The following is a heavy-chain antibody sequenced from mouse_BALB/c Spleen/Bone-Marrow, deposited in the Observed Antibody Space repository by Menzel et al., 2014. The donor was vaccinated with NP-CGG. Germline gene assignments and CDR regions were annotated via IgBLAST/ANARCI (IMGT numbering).Heavy chain of an antibody. CDR3: ASSSSYDYDVGFAY. CDR2: ISYSGST. CDR1: GYSITRDYA. D-gene: IGHD2-4*01. J-gene: IGHJ3*01. V-gene: IGHV3-2*02. Sequence: EVQLQESGPGLVKPSQSLSLTCIVTGYSITRDYAWNWIRQFPGNKLEWMGYISYSGSTTYNPSLESRISITRDTSKNQFFLQLNSVTTEDTATYYCASSSSYDYDVGFAYWGQGTLVTVSA.